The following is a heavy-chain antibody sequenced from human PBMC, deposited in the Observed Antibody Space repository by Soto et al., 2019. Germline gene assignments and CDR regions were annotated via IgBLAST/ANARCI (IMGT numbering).Heavy chain of an antibody. CDR2: ISGSGGST. Sequence: GSLRLSGSASGFTFSTFAMSWVRQAPGKGLEWVSFISGSGGSTSYADPVKVRFTISRDTSENMLYLQMNSLRLEDTAVYYCAKLRYYDFWSGENWFDPWGQGTMVT. V-gene: IGHV3-23*01. J-gene: IGHJ5*02. CDR1: GFTFSTFA. CDR3: AKLRYYDFWSGENWFDP. D-gene: IGHD3-3*01.